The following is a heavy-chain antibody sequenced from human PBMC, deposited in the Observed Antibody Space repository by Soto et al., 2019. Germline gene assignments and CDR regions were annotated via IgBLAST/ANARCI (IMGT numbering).Heavy chain of an antibody. CDR2: ISSNGGST. D-gene: IGHD2-15*01. J-gene: IGHJ6*02. CDR3: VKDWGYCSGGSCYWSGGFYYYGMDV. CDR1: GFTFSSYA. V-gene: IGHV3-64D*08. Sequence: GGSLRLSCSASGFTFSSYAMHWVRQAPGKGLEYVSAISSNGGSTYYADSVKGRFTISRDNSKNTLYLQMSSLRAEDTAVYYCVKDWGYCSGGSCYWSGGFYYYGMDVWGQGTTVTVSS.